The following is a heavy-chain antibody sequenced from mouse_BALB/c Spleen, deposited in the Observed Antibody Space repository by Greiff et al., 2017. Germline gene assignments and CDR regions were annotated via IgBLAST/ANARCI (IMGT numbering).Heavy chain of an antibody. CDR1: SYTFTDYA. CDR2: ISTYYGNT. D-gene: IGHD2-2*01. CDR3: AREAGLRQDAMDY. J-gene: IGHJ4*01. Sequence: VQLVESGPELVRPGVSVKISCKGSSYTFTDYAMHWVKQSHAKSLEWIGVISTYYGNTNYNQKFKGKATMTVDKSSSTAYMELARLTSEDSAVYYCAREAGLRQDAMDYWGQGTSVTVSS. V-gene: IGHV1-67*01.